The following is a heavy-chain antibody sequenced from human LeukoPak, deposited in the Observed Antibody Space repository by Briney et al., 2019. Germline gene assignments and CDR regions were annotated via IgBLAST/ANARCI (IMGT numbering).Heavy chain of an antibody. CDR2: INPNSGGT. Sequence: GASVKVSCKASGYTFTGYYMHWVRQAPGQGLEWMGWINPNSGGTNYAQKFQGRVTMTRDTSISTAYMELSRLRSDDTAVYYCARARGAAAGTWYYYYYMDVWGKGTTVTVSS. V-gene: IGHV1-2*02. D-gene: IGHD6-13*01. CDR1: GYTFTGYY. J-gene: IGHJ6*03. CDR3: ARARGAAAGTWYYYYYMDV.